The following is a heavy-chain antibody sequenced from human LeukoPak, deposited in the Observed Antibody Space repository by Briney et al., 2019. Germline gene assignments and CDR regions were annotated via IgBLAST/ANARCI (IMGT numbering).Heavy chain of an antibody. Sequence: NPSETLSLTCTVSGDSISSSSYYWGWIRQPPGKGLEWIGSIDYSGSTYYNPSLKSRVTISVDTSKNQFSLKLNSVTAADTAVYYCARVVYSGYGPKFDYWGQGTLVTVSS. CDR3: ARVVYSGYGPKFDY. J-gene: IGHJ4*02. D-gene: IGHD5-12*01. CDR1: GDSISSSSYY. V-gene: IGHV4-39*07. CDR2: IDYSGST.